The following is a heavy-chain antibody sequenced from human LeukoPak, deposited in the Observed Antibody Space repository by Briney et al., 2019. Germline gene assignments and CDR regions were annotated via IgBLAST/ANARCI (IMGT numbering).Heavy chain of an antibody. D-gene: IGHD3-10*01. J-gene: IGHJ4*02. Sequence: SETLSLTCTVSGGSISSYYWSWIRQPPGKGLEWIGYIYYSGSTNYNPSLKSRVTISVDTSKNQFSLKLSSVTAADTAVYYCARGRWFGGYFDYWGQGTLVTVSS. CDR3: ARGRWFGGYFDY. CDR1: GGSISSYY. CDR2: IYYSGST. V-gene: IGHV4-59*12.